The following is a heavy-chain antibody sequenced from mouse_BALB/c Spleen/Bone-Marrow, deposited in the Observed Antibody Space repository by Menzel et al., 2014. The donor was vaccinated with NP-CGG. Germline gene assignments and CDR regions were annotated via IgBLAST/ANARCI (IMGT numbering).Heavy chain of an antibody. J-gene: IGHJ1*01. D-gene: IGHD4-1*01. CDR1: GFTFSSFG. V-gene: IGHV5-17*02. Sequence: EVQGVESGGGLVQPGGSRKLSCAASGFTFSSFGMHWVRLAPEKGLEWVAYISSGSTAICYADTVKGRFTISRDNPNNTLFLQMTSLRSEDTAMYYCARGGNWDDFDVWGSGTTVTVSS. CDR3: ARGGNWDDFDV. CDR2: ISSGSTAI.